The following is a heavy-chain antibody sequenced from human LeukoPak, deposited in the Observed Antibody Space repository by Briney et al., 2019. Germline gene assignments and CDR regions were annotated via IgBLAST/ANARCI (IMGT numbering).Heavy chain of an antibody. D-gene: IGHD1-26*01. CDR3: ARDVGASAPDAFDI. J-gene: IGHJ3*02. V-gene: IGHV3-21*01. CDR2: ISSSSNYI. Sequence: PGGSLRLSCAASGFTFSTYNMNWVRQAPGKGLEWVSSISSSSNYIYYADSVKGRFTISRDNAKNSLYLQMISLRAEDTDVYYCARDVGASAPDAFDIWGQGTMVTVSS. CDR1: GFTFSTYN.